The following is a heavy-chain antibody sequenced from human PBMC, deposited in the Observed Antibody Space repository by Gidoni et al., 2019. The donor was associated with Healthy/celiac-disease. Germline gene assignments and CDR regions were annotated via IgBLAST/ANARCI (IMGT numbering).Heavy chain of an antibody. J-gene: IGHJ4*02. Sequence: QVQLQQWGAGLLKPSETLSLTCAVYGGSFSGYYWSWIRQPPGKGLEWIGKINHSGSTNYNPSLKSRVTISVDTSKNQFSLKLSSVTAADTAVYYCARGRGSPGRYFDYWGQGTLVTVSS. D-gene: IGHD3-10*01. CDR2: INHSGST. V-gene: IGHV4-34*01. CDR1: GGSFSGYY. CDR3: ARGRGSPGRYFDY.